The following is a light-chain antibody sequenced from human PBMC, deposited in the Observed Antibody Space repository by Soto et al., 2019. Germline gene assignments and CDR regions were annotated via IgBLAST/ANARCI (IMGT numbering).Light chain of an antibody. CDR2: RNN. CDR1: SSNIGSNF. V-gene: IGLV1-47*01. Sequence: QSVLTQPPSASGTPGQRVTISCSGSSSNIGSNFVYWYQQFPGTAPKLLIYRNNQRPSGVPDRFSGSKSGTSASLAISGLPSEDEADYYCSSYAGSNNLGVFGGGTKLTVL. CDR3: SSYAGSNNLGV. J-gene: IGLJ3*02.